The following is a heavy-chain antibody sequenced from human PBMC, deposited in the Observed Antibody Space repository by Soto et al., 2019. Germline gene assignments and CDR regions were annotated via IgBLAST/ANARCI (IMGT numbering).Heavy chain of an antibody. D-gene: IGHD1-1*01. J-gene: IGHJ6*04. V-gene: IGHV3-33*01. CDR3: ARSSYCTTTNCHFPDV. CDR1: GFSFNIYG. CDR2: IWDDGSEQ. Sequence: QVQLVESVGSVVQPGRSLRLSCAASGFSFNIYGMQWVRQAPGKGLEWVAVIWDDGSEQYYADSVKGRFTISRDNSKNTLYLQLNSLRAEDTAVYYCARSSYCTTTNCHFPDVWGKGTTVTVSS.